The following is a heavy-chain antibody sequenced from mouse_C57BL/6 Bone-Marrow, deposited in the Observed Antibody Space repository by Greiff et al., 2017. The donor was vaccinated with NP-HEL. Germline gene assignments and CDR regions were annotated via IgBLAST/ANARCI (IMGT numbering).Heavy chain of an antibody. CDR3: ARGRKRLGVDY. V-gene: IGHV5-17*01. J-gene: IGHJ2*01. Sequence: EVKLEESGGGLVKPGGSLKLSCAASGFTFSDYGMHWVRQAPEKGLEWVAYISSGSSTIYYADTVKGRFTISRDNAKNTLFLQMTSLRSEDTAMYYCARGRKRLGVDYWGQGTTLPVSS. D-gene: IGHD4-1*01. CDR2: ISSGSSTI. CDR1: GFTFSDYG.